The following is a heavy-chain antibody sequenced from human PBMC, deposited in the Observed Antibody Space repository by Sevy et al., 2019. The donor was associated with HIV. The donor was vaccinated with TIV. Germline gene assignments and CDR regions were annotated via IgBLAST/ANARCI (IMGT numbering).Heavy chain of an antibody. J-gene: IGHJ3*02. Sequence: GGSLRLSCAASGFIFRDYGMHWVRQAPGKGLEWVTFIKFDGRNKNYGDSVRGRFTISRDNAKNTLYVQMNSLRDEDTAVYYCAKESLVRGIKTEAFDIWGQGTMVTVSS. CDR3: AKESLVRGIKTEAFDI. V-gene: IGHV3-30*02. CDR1: GFIFRDYG. CDR2: IKFDGRNK. D-gene: IGHD3-10*01.